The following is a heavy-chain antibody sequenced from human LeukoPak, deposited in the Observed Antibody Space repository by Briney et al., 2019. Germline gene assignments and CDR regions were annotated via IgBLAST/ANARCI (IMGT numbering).Heavy chain of an antibody. D-gene: IGHD5-18*01. Sequence: GASVNVSCKTPEGTFNNYAITWVRQAPGQGLEWMGGFIPIFGTANYAQKFQCRLTITPDKSASTAFLELISLTSDDTAIYYCARDVFLDAAGGRRADYWGQGTLVTVSS. CDR1: EGTFNNYA. CDR2: FIPIFGTA. V-gene: IGHV1-69*06. CDR3: ARDVFLDAAGGRRADY. J-gene: IGHJ4*02.